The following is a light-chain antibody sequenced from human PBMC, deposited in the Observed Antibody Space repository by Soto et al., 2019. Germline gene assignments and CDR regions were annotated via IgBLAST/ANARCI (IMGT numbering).Light chain of an antibody. CDR2: LAS. CDR3: LQNYDYPYT. Sequence: AIQMTQSPSSLSASVGDRVTIICRASQGVGKDLGWYQQKPGKAPNLLIYLASSLHSGVPSRFSGSGSGTDFTLTISSLQPEDIATYFCLQNYDYPYTFGQGTK. J-gene: IGKJ2*01. CDR1: QGVGKD. V-gene: IGKV1-6*01.